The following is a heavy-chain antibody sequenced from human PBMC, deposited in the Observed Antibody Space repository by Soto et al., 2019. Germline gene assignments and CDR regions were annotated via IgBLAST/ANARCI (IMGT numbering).Heavy chain of an antibody. Sequence: SETLSLTCTVSDDSISSTNHFWGWIRQPPGKDLEWIGGIYYTGTSYYNPSLQSRVSISVDTSKSQFSLKLSSVSAADTAVYYCARVLWGSSWYSSGFDYWGQGTLVTVSS. CDR2: IYYTGTS. CDR1: DDSISSTNHF. J-gene: IGHJ4*02. V-gene: IGHV4-39*01. D-gene: IGHD6-13*01. CDR3: ARVLWGSSWYSSGFDY.